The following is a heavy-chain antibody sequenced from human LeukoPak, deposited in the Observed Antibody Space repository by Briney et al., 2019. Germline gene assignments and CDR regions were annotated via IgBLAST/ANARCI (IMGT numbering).Heavy chain of an antibody. V-gene: IGHV3-30*03. CDR1: GFTFSRHG. CDR2: ISNDGSRK. CDR3: ARDRAWNYFDY. D-gene: IGHD3-3*01. Sequence: GGSLGLSCAPSGFTFSRHGMHWVRQAPGKGLEWVAIISNDGSRKYYAHSVEGRFTISRDNSKNTLYLQMDSLRAEDTAVYYCARDRAWNYFDYWGQGTLVTVSS. J-gene: IGHJ4*02.